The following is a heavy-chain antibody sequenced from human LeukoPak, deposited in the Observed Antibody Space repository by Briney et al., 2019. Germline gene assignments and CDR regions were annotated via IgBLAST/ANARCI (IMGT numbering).Heavy chain of an antibody. CDR1: GFTFRSYG. CDR3: ARVPYSSGWYDFDY. V-gene: IGHV3-33*01. J-gene: IGHJ4*02. CDR2: IWYDGSNK. Sequence: PGGSLRLSCAASGFTFRSYGMHWVRQAPGKGLEWVAVIWYDGSNKYYADSVKGRFTISRDNSKNTLYLQMNSLRAEDTAVYYCARVPYSSGWYDFDYWGQGTLVTVSS. D-gene: IGHD6-19*01.